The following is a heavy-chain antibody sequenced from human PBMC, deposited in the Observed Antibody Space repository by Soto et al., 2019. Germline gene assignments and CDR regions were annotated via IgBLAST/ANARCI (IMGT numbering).Heavy chain of an antibody. Sequence: QVQLVQSGAEVKKPGSSVKVSCKASGGTFSSYTISWVRQAPGQGLEWMGRIIPILGIANYAQKFQGRVTITADKSTSTAYVELSSLRSEDTAVYYCARDLMAAAGFWGQGTLVTVSS. V-gene: IGHV1-69*08. D-gene: IGHD6-13*01. CDR3: ARDLMAAAGF. CDR2: IIPILGIA. J-gene: IGHJ4*02. CDR1: GGTFSSYT.